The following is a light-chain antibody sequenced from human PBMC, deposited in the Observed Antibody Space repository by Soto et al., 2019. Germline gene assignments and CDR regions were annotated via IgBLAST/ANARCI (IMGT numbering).Light chain of an antibody. CDR3: HPRSNWIT. CDR2: GAS. V-gene: IGKV3-15*01. J-gene: IGKJ5*01. CDR1: QSVSSN. Sequence: EIVLTQSPATLSVSPGERSTLSCRASQSVSSNLVWYQQKPGQSPRLLIFGASTRATGIPARFTGSGSGTEFTLTIRIMQSEDFAVYYCHPRSNWITCGQGTRLQI.